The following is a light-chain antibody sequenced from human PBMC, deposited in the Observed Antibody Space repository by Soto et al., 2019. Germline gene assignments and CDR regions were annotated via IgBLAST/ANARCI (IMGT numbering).Light chain of an antibody. CDR3: QQYNSWPPWT. CDR2: GAS. Sequence: EIVMTQSPATLSVSPGERATLSCRASQSVSSNLAWYQQKPGQAPRLLIYGASTRATGIPARFSGSGSGPEFTLTISSLQSEDFAVYDCQQYNSWPPWTFGQGTKVEIK. V-gene: IGKV3-15*01. CDR1: QSVSSN. J-gene: IGKJ1*01.